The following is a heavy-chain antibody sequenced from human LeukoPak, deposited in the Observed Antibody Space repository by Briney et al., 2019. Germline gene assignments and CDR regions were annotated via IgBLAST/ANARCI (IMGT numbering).Heavy chain of an antibody. J-gene: IGHJ4*02. D-gene: IGHD6-13*01. V-gene: IGHV1-8*01. CDR2: MNPNSGNT. Sequence: ASVKVSCKASGYTFTSYDINWVRQATGQGLEWMGWMNPNSGNTGYAQKFQGRVTMTRNTSISTAYMELSSLRSEDTAVYYCASPLQGAYSSSWYYFDYWGQGTLVTVSS. CDR1: GYTFTSYD. CDR3: ASPLQGAYSSSWYYFDY.